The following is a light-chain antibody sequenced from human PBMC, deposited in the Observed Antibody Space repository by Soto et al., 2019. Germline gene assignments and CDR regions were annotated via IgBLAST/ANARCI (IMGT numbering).Light chain of an antibody. J-gene: IGKJ1*01. CDR1: QSISNW. CDR3: QQYSSYPGT. Sequence: DIQMTQSPSTLSASVGDRVTISCRASQSISNWLAWYQQKPGKAPNLLIYDASSLESGVPSRFSGSGSVTEFTLTISSLQPDYVATYYCQQYSSYPGTFGQGTKVEIK. V-gene: IGKV1-5*01. CDR2: DAS.